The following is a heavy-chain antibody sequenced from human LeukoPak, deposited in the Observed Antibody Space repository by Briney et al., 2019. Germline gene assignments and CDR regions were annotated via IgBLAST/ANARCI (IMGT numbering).Heavy chain of an antibody. CDR1: GDSISSYY. V-gene: IGHV4-4*07. CDR2: IYTSGST. CDR3: ARVHDYNWFDP. J-gene: IGHJ5*02. D-gene: IGHD1-1*01. Sequence: SETLSLTCTVSGDSISSYYWSWIRQPAGKGLEWIGRIYTSGSTKYNPSLKSRVTMSVDTSKNHVSLRLTSVTAADTAMYYCARVHDYNWFDPWGQGTLVTVSS.